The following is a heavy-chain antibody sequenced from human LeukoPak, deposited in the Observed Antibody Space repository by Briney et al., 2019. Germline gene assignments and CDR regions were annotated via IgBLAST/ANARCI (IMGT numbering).Heavy chain of an antibody. CDR3: ARLSGTKFSSGWFFY. CDR2: FYPGDSDT. CDR1: GYSFTSYW. D-gene: IGHD6-19*01. J-gene: IGHJ4*02. V-gene: IGHV5-51*01. Sequence: PGESLKISCKGSGYSFTSYWIGWVRQMPGKGLEWMGFFYPGDSDTRYSPSFQGQVTISADESINTAYLQWSSLKASDTAMYYCARLSGTKFSSGWFFYWGQGTLVTVSS.